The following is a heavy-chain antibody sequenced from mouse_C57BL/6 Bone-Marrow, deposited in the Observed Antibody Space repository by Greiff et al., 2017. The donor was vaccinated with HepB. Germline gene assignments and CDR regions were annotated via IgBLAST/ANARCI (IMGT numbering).Heavy chain of an antibody. J-gene: IGHJ3*01. Sequence: VQLQQSGAELVKPGASVKLSCKASGYTFTEYTIHWVKQRSGQGLEWIGWFYPGRGSIKYNEKFKDKATLTADKSSSTVYMELSRLTSEDSAVYFCARHERSSYYDGSSPWFAYWGQGTLVTVSA. V-gene: IGHV1-62-2*01. CDR1: GYTFTEYT. CDR2: FYPGRGSI. CDR3: ARHERSSYYDGSSPWFAY. D-gene: IGHD1-1*01.